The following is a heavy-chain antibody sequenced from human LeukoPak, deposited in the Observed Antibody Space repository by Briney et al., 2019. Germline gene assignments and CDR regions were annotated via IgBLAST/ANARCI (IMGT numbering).Heavy chain of an antibody. V-gene: IGHV1-2*02. CDR3: ARDRNSIVLMVFASQGDWFDP. J-gene: IGHJ5*02. D-gene: IGHD2-8*01. CDR2: INPNSGGT. Sequence: GASVKVSCKASGYTFTGYYMHWVRQAPGQGLEWMGWINPNSGGTNYAQKFQGRVSMTTDTSISTAYMELSSLRSDDTAVYYCARDRNSIVLMVFASQGDWFDPWGQGTLVTVSS. CDR1: GYTFTGYY.